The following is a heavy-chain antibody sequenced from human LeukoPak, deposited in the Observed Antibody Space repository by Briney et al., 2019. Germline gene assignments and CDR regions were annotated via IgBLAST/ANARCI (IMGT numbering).Heavy chain of an antibody. CDR3: AKGGGASVSSYCTSITCRRFDP. Sequence: PGGSLRLSCAASGFTFSNYATSWVRQAPGKGLEWVSSISASGGSTYFADSVRGRFSISRDNSKDTLYLQMNSLRAEDTAIYYCAKGGGASVSSYCTSITCRRFDPRGQGTLVTVSS. CDR1: GFTFSNYA. V-gene: IGHV3-23*01. CDR2: ISASGGST. D-gene: IGHD2-2*01. J-gene: IGHJ5*02.